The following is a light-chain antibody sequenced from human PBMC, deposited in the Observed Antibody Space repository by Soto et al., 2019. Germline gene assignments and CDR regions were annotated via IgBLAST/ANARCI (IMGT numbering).Light chain of an antibody. Sequence: QSALTQPASVSGSPGQSITISCTGTSSDVGNYNYVSWYQQHPGKAPKLMIYEVSNRPSGVSNRFSGSKSGNTASLTISGLQAEDEADYYCSSYTSSSTPCVFGTGTKVTV. CDR3: SSYTSSSTPCV. CDR2: EVS. J-gene: IGLJ1*01. CDR1: SSDVGNYNY. V-gene: IGLV2-14*01.